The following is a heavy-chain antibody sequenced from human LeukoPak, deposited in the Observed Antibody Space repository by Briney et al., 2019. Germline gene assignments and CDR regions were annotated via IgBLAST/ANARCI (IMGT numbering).Heavy chain of an antibody. D-gene: IGHD5-18*01. J-gene: IGHJ5*02. CDR2: ISIDGSST. CDR3: ARAPMGGYTYTMGS. V-gene: IGHV3-74*01. CDR1: GFTFSAYW. Sequence: GGSLRLSCAASGFTFSAYWMHWVRQPPGKGLVWVSRISIDGSSTNYAHSVKGRFTISRDNAKNTPYLQMHSLRAEDTAVYYCARAPMGGYTYTMGSWGQGTLVTVSS.